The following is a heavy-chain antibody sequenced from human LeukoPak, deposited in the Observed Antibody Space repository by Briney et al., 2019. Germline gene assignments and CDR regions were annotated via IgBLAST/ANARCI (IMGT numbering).Heavy chain of an antibody. CDR3: ATQSSAAGRGD. Sequence: GESLKISCKVSGYMFNSYWINWVRQMPGKGLERMGRIDPSNSYTNYGPSFQGHVTISADKSSSTAYLQWSSLKASDTGIYYCATQSSAAGRGDWGQGTLVTVSS. CDR1: GYMFNSYW. V-gene: IGHV5-10-1*01. CDR2: IDPSNSYT. D-gene: IGHD6-25*01. J-gene: IGHJ4*02.